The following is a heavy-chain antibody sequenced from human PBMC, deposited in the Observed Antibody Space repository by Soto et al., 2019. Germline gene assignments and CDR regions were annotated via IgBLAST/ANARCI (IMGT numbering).Heavy chain of an antibody. CDR1: GGTFSSYA. CDR3: ARDRHEGYCSSTSCYKRRGFDY. D-gene: IGHD2-2*02. J-gene: IGHJ4*02. CDR2: IIPILGIA. Sequence: ASVQVSCKASGGTFSSYAISWVRQAPGQGLEWMGGIIPILGIANYAQKFQGRVTITADKSTSTAYMELSSLRSEDTAVYYCARDRHEGYCSSTSCYKRRGFDYWGQGTLVTVSS. V-gene: IGHV1-69*10.